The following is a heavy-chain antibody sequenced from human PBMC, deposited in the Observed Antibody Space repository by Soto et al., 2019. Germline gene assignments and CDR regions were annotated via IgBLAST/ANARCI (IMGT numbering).Heavy chain of an antibody. Sequence: PSETLSLTFAVYGRSFSGYYWSSIRQPPGKGREWIGEINHSGSTNYNPSLKSRVTISVGTSKNHFSLKLSSVTAADTAVYYCARVGKYYDFWSGYPPPYGMDVWGQGNTVTVSS. J-gene: IGHJ6*02. CDR2: INHSGST. CDR3: ARVGKYYDFWSGYPPPYGMDV. D-gene: IGHD3-3*01. CDR1: GRSFSGYY. V-gene: IGHV4-34*01.